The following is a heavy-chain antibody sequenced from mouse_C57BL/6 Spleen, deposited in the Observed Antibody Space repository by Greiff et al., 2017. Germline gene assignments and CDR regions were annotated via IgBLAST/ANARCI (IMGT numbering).Heavy chain of an antibody. V-gene: IGHV5-17*01. D-gene: IGHD4-1*01. J-gene: IGHJ4*01. CDR3: AREYLTGFYAMDY. Sequence: EVKLVESGGGLVKPGGSLKLSCAASGFTFSDYGMHWVRQAPEKGLEWVAYISSGSSTIYYADKVKGRFTISRDNAKNTLFLQMTSLRSEDTAMYYCAREYLTGFYAMDYWGQGTSVTVSS. CDR2: ISSGSSTI. CDR1: GFTFSDYG.